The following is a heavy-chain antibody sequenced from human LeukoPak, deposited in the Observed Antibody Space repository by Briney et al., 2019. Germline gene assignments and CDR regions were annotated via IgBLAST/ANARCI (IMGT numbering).Heavy chain of an antibody. CDR3: ARSSYDILTGYPDAFDI. CDR2: IYYSGST. J-gene: IGHJ3*02. CDR1: GGSISSYY. V-gene: IGHV4-59*08. D-gene: IGHD3-9*01. Sequence: PSETLSLTCTVSGGSISSYYWSWIQQPPGKGLEWIGYIYYSGSTNYNPSLKSRVTISVDTSKNQFSLKLSSVTAADTAVYYCARSSYDILTGYPDAFDIWGQGTMVTVSS.